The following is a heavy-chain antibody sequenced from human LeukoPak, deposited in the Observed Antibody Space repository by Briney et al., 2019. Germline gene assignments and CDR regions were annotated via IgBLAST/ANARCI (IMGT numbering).Heavy chain of an antibody. Sequence: SETLPLTCTVSGGSINSGGYYWSWIRQHPGKGLEWIGYIYYRGNTDYNPSLKSRVTISIDTSKNQFFLKLSSVTVADTAVYYCARDNYYDRKGFDYWGQGTLVTVSS. J-gene: IGHJ4*02. V-gene: IGHV4-31*03. CDR3: ARDNYYDRKGFDY. CDR2: IYYRGNT. CDR1: GGSINSGGYY. D-gene: IGHD3-16*01.